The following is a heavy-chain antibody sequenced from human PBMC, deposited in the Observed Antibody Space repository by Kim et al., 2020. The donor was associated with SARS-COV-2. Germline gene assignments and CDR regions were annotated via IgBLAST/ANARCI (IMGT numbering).Heavy chain of an antibody. Sequence: ASVKVSCKASGYTFTSYAMHWVRQAPGQRLEWMGWINAGNGNTKYSQKFQGRVTITRDTSASTAYMELSSLRSEDTAVYYCARDLSGWPTNYFDYWGQGTLVTVSS. CDR1: GYTFTSYA. CDR2: INAGNGNT. J-gene: IGHJ4*02. D-gene: IGHD6-19*01. CDR3: ARDLSGWPTNYFDY. V-gene: IGHV1-3*01.